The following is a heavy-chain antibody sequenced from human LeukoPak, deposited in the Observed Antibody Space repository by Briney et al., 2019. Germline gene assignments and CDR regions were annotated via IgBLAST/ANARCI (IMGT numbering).Heavy chain of an antibody. V-gene: IGHV4-30-4*01. CDR3: ASRRITMVRGVIS. Sequence: SETLSLTCTVSGGSISSGGYYWSWIRQPPGKGLEWIGYIYYSGSTYYNPSLKSRVTISVDTSKNQFSLKLSSVTAADTAVYYCASRRITMVRGVISWGQGTLVTVSS. D-gene: IGHD3-10*01. CDR2: IYYSGST. J-gene: IGHJ5*02. CDR1: GGSISSGGYY.